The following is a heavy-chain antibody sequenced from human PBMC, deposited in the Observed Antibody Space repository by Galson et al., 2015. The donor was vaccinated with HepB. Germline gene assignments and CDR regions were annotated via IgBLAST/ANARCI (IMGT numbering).Heavy chain of an antibody. J-gene: IGHJ3*02. Sequence: SVKVSCKASGYTFTSYGIHWVRQAPGQRLEWMGWINAGSGNAKSSQNFQGRVSITRDKSANTAYLELRSLRSEDTAIYYCARVLSHVIVLDAYYKWGQGTLVTVSS. CDR3: ARVLSHVIVLDAYYK. V-gene: IGHV1-3*01. CDR2: INAGSGNA. D-gene: IGHD2-15*01. CDR1: GYTFTSYG.